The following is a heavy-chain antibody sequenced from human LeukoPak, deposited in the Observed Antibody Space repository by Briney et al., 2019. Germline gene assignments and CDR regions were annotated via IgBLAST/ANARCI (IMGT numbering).Heavy chain of an antibody. V-gene: IGHV4-38-2*02. J-gene: IGHJ4*02. CDR2: IDHSGST. CDR3: ARGRILYFDY. D-gene: IGHD2/OR15-2a*01. Sequence: PSETLSLTCTVSGYSISSGCYWGWIRQPPGKGLEWTGSIDHSGSTYYNPSLKSRVTISVDTSKNQFSLKLSSVTAADTAVYYCARGRILYFDYWGQGTLVTVSS. CDR1: GYSISSGCY.